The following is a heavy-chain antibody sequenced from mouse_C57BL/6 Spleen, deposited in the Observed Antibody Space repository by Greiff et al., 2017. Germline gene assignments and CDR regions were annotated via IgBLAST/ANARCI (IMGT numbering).Heavy chain of an antibody. D-gene: IGHD1-1*01. CDR3: ARGDYGSSYLYAMDY. J-gene: IGHJ4*01. Sequence: EVKLMESGGGLVKPGGSLKLSCAASGFTFSDYGMHWVRQAPEKGLEWVAYISSGSSTIYYADTVKGRYTISRDNAKNTLFLQMTSLRSEDTAMDYCARGDYGSSYLYAMDYWGQGTSVTVSS. V-gene: IGHV5-17*01. CDR1: GFTFSDYG. CDR2: ISSGSSTI.